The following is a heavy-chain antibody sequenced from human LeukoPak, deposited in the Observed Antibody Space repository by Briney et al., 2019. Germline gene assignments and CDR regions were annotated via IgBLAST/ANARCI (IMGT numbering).Heavy chain of an antibody. D-gene: IGHD3-9*01. CDR1: GYTFTSYG. J-gene: IGHJ4*02. CDR2: INTNTGNP. CDR3: ARRGFDWLLSAIDY. Sequence: ASVKVSCKASGYTFTSYGISWVRQAPGQGLEWMGWINTNTGNPTYAQGFTGRFVFSLDTSVSTAYLQISSLKAEDTAVYYCARRGFDWLLSAIDYWGQGTLVTVSS. V-gene: IGHV7-4-1*02.